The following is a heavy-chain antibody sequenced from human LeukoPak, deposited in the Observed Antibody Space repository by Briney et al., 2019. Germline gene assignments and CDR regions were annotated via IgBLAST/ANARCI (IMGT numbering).Heavy chain of an antibody. CDR3: ARDIPPSYYYYGMDV. D-gene: IGHD2-21*01. J-gene: IGHJ6*02. CDR2: ISAYNGNT. CDR1: GYTFTSYG. V-gene: IGHV1-18*01. Sequence: GASVKVSCKASGYTFTSYGISWVRQAPGQGLEWMGWISAYNGNTNYAQKLQGRVTMTTVTSTSTAYMELRSLRSDDTAVYYCARDIPPSYYYYGMDVWGQGTTVTVSS.